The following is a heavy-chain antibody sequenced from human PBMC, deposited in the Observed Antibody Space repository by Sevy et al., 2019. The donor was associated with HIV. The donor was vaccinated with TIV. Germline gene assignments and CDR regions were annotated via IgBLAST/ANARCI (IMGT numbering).Heavy chain of an antibody. CDR3: ARKGGAYDIGFDP. V-gene: IGHV3-48*03. Sequence: GGSQRLSCAASGFTFSSYEMTWVRQTPGKGLEWVSSISSSGTTIYYGDSVEGRFTISRDNPKNSLYLQMNSLRAEDTAVYYCARKGGAYDIGFDPWGQGTLVTVSS. CDR2: ISSSGTTI. J-gene: IGHJ5*02. CDR1: GFTFSSYE. D-gene: IGHD3-22*01.